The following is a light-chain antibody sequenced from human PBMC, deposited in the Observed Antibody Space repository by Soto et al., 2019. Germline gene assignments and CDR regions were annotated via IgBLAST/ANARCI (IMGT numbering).Light chain of an antibody. J-gene: IGLJ2*01. CDR3: SSYSTSSSLV. CDR1: STDIGAFNY. CDR2: DVS. Sequence: QSVLTQPASVSGSPGQSITISCAGTSTDIGAFNYVSWYQHHPGKAPKLLIFDVSDRPSGVSTRFSASKSANTASLTISGLQADDEAGYYCSSYSTSSSLVFGGGTKLTVL. V-gene: IGLV2-14*03.